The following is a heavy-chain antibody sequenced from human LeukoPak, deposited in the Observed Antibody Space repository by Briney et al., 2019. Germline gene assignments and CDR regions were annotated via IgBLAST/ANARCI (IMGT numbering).Heavy chain of an antibody. V-gene: IGHV3-30-3*01. CDR2: ISYDGSNK. D-gene: IGHD4-17*01. Sequence: GGSLRLSCAASGFTFSSYAMHWVRQAPGKGLEWVAVISYDGSNKYYADSVKGRFTISRDNSKNTLYLQMNSLRAEDTAVYYCARDRNSYGDSGGLYYYGMDVWGQGTTVTVSS. CDR1: GFTFSSYA. J-gene: IGHJ6*02. CDR3: ARDRNSYGDSGGLYYYGMDV.